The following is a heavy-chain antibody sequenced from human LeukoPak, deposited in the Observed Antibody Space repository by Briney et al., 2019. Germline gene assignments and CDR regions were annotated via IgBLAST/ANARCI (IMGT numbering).Heavy chain of an antibody. CDR3: ARDGRWELPYFQH. Sequence: ASVKVSCKASGYTFTNYGISWVRQAPGQGLEWMGWISAYNGHTKYAQKVQGRVTMTRDTSTSTAYMELRSLRSDDTAAYYCARDGRWELPYFQHWGQGTLVTVSS. CDR2: ISAYNGHT. J-gene: IGHJ1*01. D-gene: IGHD1-26*01. V-gene: IGHV1-18*01. CDR1: GYTFTNYG.